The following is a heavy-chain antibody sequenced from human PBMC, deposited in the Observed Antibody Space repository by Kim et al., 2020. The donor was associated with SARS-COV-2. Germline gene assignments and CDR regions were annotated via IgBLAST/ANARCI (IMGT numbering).Heavy chain of an antibody. J-gene: IGHJ4*02. Sequence: SETLSLTCAVSGCSISSSNCWGWVRQSPGKGLEWIGEFYHRGSTTSNPPPKSQVTKYVDKSRNQFPLRLSSLTPADPAVYSFASSWGGSRAFDYLGQVT. CDR2: FYHRGST. CDR3: ASSWGGSRAFDY. CDR1: GCSISSSNC. V-gene: IGHV4-4*02. D-gene: IGHD3-16*01.